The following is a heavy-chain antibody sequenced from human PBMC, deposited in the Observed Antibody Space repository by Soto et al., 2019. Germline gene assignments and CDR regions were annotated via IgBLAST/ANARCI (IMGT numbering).Heavy chain of an antibody. CDR3: ARDRPRYCSGGSCYGFDY. CDR2: INAGNGNT. Sequence: ASVKDSCKASGYTFTSYAMHWVRQAPGQRLEWMGWINAGNGNTKYSQKFQGRVTITRDTSASTAYMELSSLRSEDTAVYYCARDRPRYCSGGSCYGFDYWGQGTLVTVSS. V-gene: IGHV1-3*01. J-gene: IGHJ4*02. CDR1: GYTFTSYA. D-gene: IGHD2-15*01.